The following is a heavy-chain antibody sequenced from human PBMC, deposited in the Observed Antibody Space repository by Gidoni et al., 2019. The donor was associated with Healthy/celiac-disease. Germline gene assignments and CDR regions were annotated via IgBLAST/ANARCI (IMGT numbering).Heavy chain of an antibody. V-gene: IGHV3-23*01. J-gene: IGHJ4*02. CDR3: AKTGGFSGYSTNQEYYFDY. Sequence: EVQLLESGGGLVQPGGSLRLSCAASGFTFSSYAMSWVRQAPGKGREWVSAISGSGGSTYYADSVKGRFTISRDNSKNTLYLQMNSLRAEDTAVYYCAKTGGFSGYSTNQEYYFDYWGQGTLVTVSS. CDR2: ISGSGGST. D-gene: IGHD3-22*01. CDR1: GFTFSSYA.